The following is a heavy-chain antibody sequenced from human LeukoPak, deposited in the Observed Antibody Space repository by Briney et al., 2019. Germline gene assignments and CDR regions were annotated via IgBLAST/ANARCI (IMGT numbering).Heavy chain of an antibody. D-gene: IGHD3-3*01. J-gene: IGHJ6*03. CDR3: ARDGDFWSTRDHYYYYMDV. CDR1: GYTFTGYY. CDR2: INPNSGVT. V-gene: IGHV1-2*02. Sequence: ASVKVSCKASGYTFTGYYMHWVRQAPGQGLEWMGWINPNSGVTNYAQKFQGRVTMTRDTSISTAYMELSRLRSDDTAVYYCARDGDFWSTRDHYYYYMDVWGKGTTVTVS.